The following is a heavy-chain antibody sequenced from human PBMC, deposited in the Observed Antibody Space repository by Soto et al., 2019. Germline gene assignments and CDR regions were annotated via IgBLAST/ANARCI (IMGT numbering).Heavy chain of an antibody. D-gene: IGHD1-26*01. Sequence: GASVKVSCKASGYTFTGYYVHWVRQAPGQGLEWMGWINPISGDTYLAQRFQGRVTMNRDTSIGTAYMELRGLTSDDTAEYYCAKGGAIVAAGTRVYLYNAMDVWGQGTTVTVSS. CDR3: AKGGAIVAAGTRVYLYNAMDV. V-gene: IGHV1-2*02. CDR2: INPISGDT. CDR1: GYTFTGYY. J-gene: IGHJ6*02.